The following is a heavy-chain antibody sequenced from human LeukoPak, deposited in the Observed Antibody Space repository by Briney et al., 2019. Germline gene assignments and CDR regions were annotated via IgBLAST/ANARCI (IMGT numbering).Heavy chain of an antibody. CDR2: INSDGSST. Sequence: PGGSLRLSCAASGFTFSSYWMHWVRQAPGKGLVWFSRINSDGSSTSYADSVKGRFTISRDNAKNTLYLQMNSLRAEDTAVYYCARSVGWNWFDPWGQGTLVTVYS. CDR1: GFTFSSYW. D-gene: IGHD2-2*03. CDR3: ARSVGWNWFDP. V-gene: IGHV3-74*01. J-gene: IGHJ5*02.